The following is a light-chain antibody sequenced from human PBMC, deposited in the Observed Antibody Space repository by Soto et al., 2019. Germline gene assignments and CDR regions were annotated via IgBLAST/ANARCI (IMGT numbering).Light chain of an antibody. Sequence: EIVLTQSPGTLSLSPGERATLSCRASQSVSSKYLAWYQQKPGQAPRFLIYGASSRATGIPDRFSGRGSGANFTLTISRLEPEDFAVYYCQQYGSSPPITFGQGTRLEIK. V-gene: IGKV3-20*01. CDR2: GAS. J-gene: IGKJ5*01. CDR1: QSVSSKY. CDR3: QQYGSSPPIT.